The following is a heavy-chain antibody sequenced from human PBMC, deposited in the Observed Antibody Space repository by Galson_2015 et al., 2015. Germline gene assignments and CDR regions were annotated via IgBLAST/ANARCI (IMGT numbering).Heavy chain of an antibody. CDR2: IIPIFGTA. CDR1: GGTFSSYA. Sequence: SVKVSCKASGGTFSSYAISWVRQAPGQGLEWMGGIIPIFGTANYAQKFQGRVTITADESTSTAYMELSSLRSEDTAVYYCARTPIGYCSSTSCYAVGAFDIWGQGTMVTVSS. J-gene: IGHJ3*02. D-gene: IGHD2-2*01. CDR3: ARTPIGYCSSTSCYAVGAFDI. V-gene: IGHV1-69*13.